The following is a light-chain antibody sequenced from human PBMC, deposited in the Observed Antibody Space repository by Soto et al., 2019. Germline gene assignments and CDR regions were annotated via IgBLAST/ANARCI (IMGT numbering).Light chain of an antibody. J-gene: IGKJ5*01. CDR1: PSVTNY. CDR2: GAF. V-gene: IGKV3-11*01. Sequence: EIVLPQSPATLSLSPGERATLSCRASPSVTNYLAWYQQKPGQPPRLLIYGAFNRAAGIPARFSGSGSGTDFTLTISSLEPEDSAVYYGQQRNSWPPVTFGQGTRLEIK. CDR3: QQRNSWPPVT.